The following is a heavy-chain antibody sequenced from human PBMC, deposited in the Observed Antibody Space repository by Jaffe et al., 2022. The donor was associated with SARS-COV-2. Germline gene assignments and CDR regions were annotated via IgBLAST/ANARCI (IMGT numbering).Heavy chain of an antibody. Sequence: QVQLQQWGAGLLKPSETLSLTCAVYGGSFSGYYWSWIRQPPGKGLEWIGEINHSGSTNYNPSLKSRVTISVDTSKNQFSLKLSSVTAADTAVYYCARGNGRGGYYYYYMDVWGKGTTVTVSS. D-gene: IGHD2-15*01. CDR1: GGSFSGYY. J-gene: IGHJ6*03. V-gene: IGHV4-34*01. CDR3: ARGNGRGGYYYYYMDV. CDR2: INHSGST.